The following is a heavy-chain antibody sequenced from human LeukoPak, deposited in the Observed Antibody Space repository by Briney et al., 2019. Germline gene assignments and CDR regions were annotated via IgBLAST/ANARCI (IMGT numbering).Heavy chain of an antibody. CDR1: GFTFSSYA. CDR3: ATDSYYDFWSGYSTFDY. D-gene: IGHD3-3*01. CDR2: ISGSGGST. V-gene: IGHV3-23*01. J-gene: IGHJ4*02. Sequence: GGSLRLSCAASGFTFSSYAMCWVRQAPGKGLEWVSAISGSGGSTYYADSVKGRFTISRDNSKNTLYLQMNSLRAEDTAVYYCATDSYYDFWSGYSTFDYWGQGTLVTVSS.